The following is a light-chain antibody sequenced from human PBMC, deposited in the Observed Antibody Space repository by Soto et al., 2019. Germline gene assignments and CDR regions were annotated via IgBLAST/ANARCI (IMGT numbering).Light chain of an antibody. J-gene: IGLJ2*01. V-gene: IGLV2-14*01. CDR3: SSYTASRTK. Sequence: QSALTQPVSVSGSPGQSITISCTGTNSDIGTYIYVSWYQQHPGKAPKLLIYDVSNRPSGVSNRFSGSKSGNTASLTISGLQAEDEADYYCSSYTASRTKFGGGTKVTVL. CDR1: NSDIGTYIY. CDR2: DVS.